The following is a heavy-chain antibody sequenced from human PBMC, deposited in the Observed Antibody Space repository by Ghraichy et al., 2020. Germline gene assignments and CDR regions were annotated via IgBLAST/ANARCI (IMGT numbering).Heavy chain of an antibody. CDR3: ARDSGYCRTTSCKGDAFDR. V-gene: IGHV3-7*01. Sequence: GGSLRLSCAASGFTFSSHWMTWVRQASGKGLEWVANIKTDGSEKYYVDSVKGRFTISRDNAMNSLYLQMNSLRAEDTAVYYCARDSGYCRTTSCKGDAFDRWGQGTMVTV. CDR1: GFTFSSHW. CDR2: IKTDGSEK. J-gene: IGHJ3*02. D-gene: IGHD2-2*03.